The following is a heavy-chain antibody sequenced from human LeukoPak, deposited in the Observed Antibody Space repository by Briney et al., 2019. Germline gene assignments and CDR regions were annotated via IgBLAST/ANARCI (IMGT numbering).Heavy chain of an antibody. CDR1: GFTFSSYA. J-gene: IGHJ6*03. Sequence: GGSLRLSCAASGFTFSSYAMSWVRQAPGKGLEWVSAISGSGGSTYYADSVKGRFTVSRDNSKSTLYLQMNSLTAEDTAVYYCAKMRGQYYHSYDMDAWGKGTTVTVSS. CDR3: AKMRGQYYHSYDMDA. V-gene: IGHV3-23*01. CDR2: ISGSGGST.